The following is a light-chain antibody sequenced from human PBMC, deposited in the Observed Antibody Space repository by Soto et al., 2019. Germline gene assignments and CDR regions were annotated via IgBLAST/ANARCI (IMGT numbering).Light chain of an antibody. V-gene: IGLV2-14*01. CDR1: SSDVGGYNY. CDR2: EVN. CDR3: SSYAGSSNV. J-gene: IGLJ1*01. Sequence: QSALTQPASVSGSPGQSITISCTGTSSDVGGYNYVSWYQQHPGKVPKVMIYEVNNRPSGVSNRFSGSKSGNTASLTISGLQAEDEADYYCSSYAGSSNVFGTGTKLTVL.